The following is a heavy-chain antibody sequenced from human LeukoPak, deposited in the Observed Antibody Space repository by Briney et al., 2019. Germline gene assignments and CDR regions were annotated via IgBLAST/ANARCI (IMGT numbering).Heavy chain of an antibody. V-gene: IGHV3-74*01. CDR3: TRGSGSRATDY. J-gene: IGHJ4*02. CDR1: GFSFNTYW. Sequence: GGSLRLSCTASGFSFNTYWMHWVRHAPGKGLLWVSCIDSEGGITSYADSVKGRFTISRDNAKNTLFLQVDSLRAEDTAMYYCTRGSGSRATDYWGQGTLVTVSS. D-gene: IGHD6-19*01. CDR2: IDSEGGIT.